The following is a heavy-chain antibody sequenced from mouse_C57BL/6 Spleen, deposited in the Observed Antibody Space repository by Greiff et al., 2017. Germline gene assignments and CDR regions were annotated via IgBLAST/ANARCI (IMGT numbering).Heavy chain of an antibody. Sequence: VQLQQSGAELVKPGASVKISCKASGYAFSSYWMNWVKQRPGKGLEWIGQIYPGDGDTNYNGKFKGKATLTADKSSSTAYMQLSSLTSEDSAVYFCARSGIGTTVYYFGYWGQGTTLTAAS. CDR3: ARSGIGTTVYYFGY. CDR1: GYAFSSYW. V-gene: IGHV1-80*01. CDR2: IYPGDGDT. D-gene: IGHD1-1*01. J-gene: IGHJ2*01.